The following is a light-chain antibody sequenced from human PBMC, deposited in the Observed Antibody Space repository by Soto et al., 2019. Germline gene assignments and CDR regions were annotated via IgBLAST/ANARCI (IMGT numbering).Light chain of an antibody. J-gene: IGKJ1*01. CDR1: QSVSRTY. Sequence: EIVLTQYPGTLSLSPGERATLSCRASQSVSRTYLAWYQQKPGQAPRLLIYGASSRATGIPDRFSGSGSGTDFTITISRLAPEDFAVYYCHQYGSSPQTFGQGTKVEIK. CDR3: HQYGSSPQT. V-gene: IGKV3-20*01. CDR2: GAS.